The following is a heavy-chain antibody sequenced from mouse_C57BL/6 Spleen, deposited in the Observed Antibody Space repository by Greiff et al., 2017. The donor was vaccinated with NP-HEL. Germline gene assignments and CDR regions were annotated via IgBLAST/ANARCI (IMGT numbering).Heavy chain of an antibody. CDR2: IDPSDSYT. CDR1: GYTFTSYW. D-gene: IGHD4-1*01. Sequence: QVQLQQPGAELVRPGTSVKLSCKASGYTFTSYWMHWVKQRPGQGLEWIGVIDPSDSYTNYNQKFKGKATLTVDTSSSTAYMQLSSLTSEDSAVYYCARRRNWDSSYFDVWGTGTTVTVSS. V-gene: IGHV1-59*01. CDR3: ARRRNWDSSYFDV. J-gene: IGHJ1*03.